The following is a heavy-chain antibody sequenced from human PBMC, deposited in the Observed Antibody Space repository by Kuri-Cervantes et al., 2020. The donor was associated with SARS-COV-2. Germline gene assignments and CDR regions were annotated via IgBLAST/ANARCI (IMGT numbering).Heavy chain of an antibody. CDR2: ISSSSSYI. J-gene: IGHJ1*01. V-gene: IGHV3-21*01. Sequence: GGSLRLSYAASGFTFSSYSMNWVRQAPGKGLEWVSSISSSSSYIYYADSVKGRFTISRDNAKNSLYLQMNSLRAEDTAVYYCARAQNTYGSGSYVYFQHWGQGTLVTVSS. D-gene: IGHD3-10*01. CDR1: GFTFSSYS. CDR3: ARAQNTYGSGSYVYFQH.